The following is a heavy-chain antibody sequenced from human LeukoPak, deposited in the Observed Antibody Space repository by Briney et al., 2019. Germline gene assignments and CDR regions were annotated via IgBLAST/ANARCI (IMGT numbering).Heavy chain of an antibody. Sequence: SETLSLTCTVSGGSISSSSYYWDWIRQPPGKGLEWIGSIYYSGSTYYNPSLKSRVTISVDTSKNQFSLKLSSVTAADTAVYYCARTLSSGYPDYFYYMDVWGKGTTVTVSS. CDR2: IYYSGST. D-gene: IGHD3-22*01. J-gene: IGHJ6*03. CDR1: GGSISSSSYY. V-gene: IGHV4-39*07. CDR3: ARTLSSGYPDYFYYMDV.